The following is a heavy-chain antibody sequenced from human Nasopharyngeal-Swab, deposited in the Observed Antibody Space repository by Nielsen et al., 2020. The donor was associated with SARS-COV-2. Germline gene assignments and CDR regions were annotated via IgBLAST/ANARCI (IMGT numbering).Heavy chain of an antibody. V-gene: IGHV1-24*01. J-gene: IGHJ4*02. Sequence: ASVKVSCKVSGYTLTELSMHWVRQAPGKGLEWMGGFDPEDGETIYAQKFQGRVTMTEETSTDTAYMELSSLRSEDTAVYYCATVYSAVYSSGWYFYWGQGTLVTVSS. CDR2: FDPEDGET. CDR3: ATVYSAVYSSGWYFY. D-gene: IGHD6-19*01. CDR1: GYTLTELS.